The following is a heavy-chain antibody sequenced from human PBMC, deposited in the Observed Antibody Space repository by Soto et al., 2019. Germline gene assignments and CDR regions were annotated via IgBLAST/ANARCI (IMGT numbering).Heavy chain of an antibody. J-gene: IGHJ4*02. D-gene: IGHD4-17*01. V-gene: IGHV1-18*01. CDR3: AGENDGDYGY. CDR2: ISTYNANT. CDR1: GYTFTTSG. Sequence: QVQLVQSGAEVKKPGASVKVSCKASGYTFTTSGISWVRQAPVQGLEWMGWISTYNANTNYAPKLQGRGTMTTDTSTSTAYMELRSLRSDDTAVYYCAGENDGDYGYWGQGTLVTVSS.